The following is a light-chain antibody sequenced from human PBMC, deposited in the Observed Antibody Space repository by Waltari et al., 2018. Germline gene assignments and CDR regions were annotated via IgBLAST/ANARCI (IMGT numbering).Light chain of an antibody. CDR1: QSLVHRDGNTY. V-gene: IGKV2-30*02. Sequence: DVVMTQSTFSLTLSLGQPAAIPCSSRQSLVHRDGNTYLNCLHQRPGQSPRRLIYKVSKRDSGVPDRFSGSGSGTDLTLKISRVEAEDVGVYYCMQATHWPALTFGGGTKVEIK. CDR3: MQATHWPALT. CDR2: KVS. J-gene: IGKJ4*01.